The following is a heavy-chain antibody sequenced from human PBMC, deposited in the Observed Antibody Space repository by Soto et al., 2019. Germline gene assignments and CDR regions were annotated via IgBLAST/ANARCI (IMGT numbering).Heavy chain of an antibody. J-gene: IGHJ4*02. D-gene: IGHD2-15*01. CDR3: ARAGVCSGGSCYHFDY. CDR1: GFTVSSNY. Sequence: EVQLVESGGGLVQPGGSLRLSCAASGFTVSSNYMSWVRQAPGKGLEWVSVIYSGGSTYYADSVKGRFTISRDNSKNTLYLQMNSLRAEDKAVYYCARAGVCSGGSCYHFDYWGQGTLVTVSS. CDR2: IYSGGST. V-gene: IGHV3-66*01.